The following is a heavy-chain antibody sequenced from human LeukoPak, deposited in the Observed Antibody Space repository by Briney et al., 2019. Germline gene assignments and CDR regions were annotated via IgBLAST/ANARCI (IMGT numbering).Heavy chain of an antibody. J-gene: IGHJ5*02. CDR2: IYYSGST. CDR1: GGSISSYY. CDR3: ARVSVDSWNWFDP. Sequence: SETLSLTCTVSGGSISSYYWSWIRQPPGKGLEWIGYIYYSGSTNYNPSLKSRVTISVDTSKNQFSLKLSSVTAADTAVYYCARVSVDSWNWFDPWGQGTLVTVSS. V-gene: IGHV4-59*01. D-gene: IGHD2-15*01.